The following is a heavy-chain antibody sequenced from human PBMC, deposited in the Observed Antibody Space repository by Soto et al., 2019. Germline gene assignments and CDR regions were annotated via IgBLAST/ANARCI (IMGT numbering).Heavy chain of an antibody. D-gene: IGHD3-3*01. Sequence: QVQLQQWGAGLLKPSETLSLTCAVSGGSLSGYWWSWIRQSPGEGLQWLGETTHSGDTNYNPSLESRINISVDPSKTQVSLKVSSVTAADSGVYYCARVGGWRWTPTWGQGTLVTVSS. CDR2: TTHSGDT. J-gene: IGHJ4*02. CDR3: ARVGGWRWTPT. V-gene: IGHV4-34*01. CDR1: GGSLSGYW.